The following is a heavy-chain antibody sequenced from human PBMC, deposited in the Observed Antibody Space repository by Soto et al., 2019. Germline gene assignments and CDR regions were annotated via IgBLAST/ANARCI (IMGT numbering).Heavy chain of an antibody. D-gene: IGHD2-21*01. CDR1: GSTFYSGDSY. CDR2: IYVTGDV. J-gene: IGHJ5*02. CDR3: ARLRIATNNYKWFAP. Sequence: NLRVTCSVSGSTFYSGDSYWIWMSQVTGNGMEWIGHIYVTGDVDYNQSLTDRITISQDTSERQFSLNLRLGTAADTAVYYCARLRIATNNYKWFAPWAEGTLDTVSA. V-gene: IGHV4-31*03.